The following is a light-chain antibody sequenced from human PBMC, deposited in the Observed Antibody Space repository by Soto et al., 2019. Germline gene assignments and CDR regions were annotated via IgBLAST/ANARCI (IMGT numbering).Light chain of an antibody. CDR2: EDN. J-gene: IGLJ2*01. CDR1: SGSIASNY. V-gene: IGLV6-57*02. CDR3: QSYDNNNHVV. Sequence: NFMLTQPHSVSESPGKTVTICCTGSSGSIASNYVQWYQQRPGSAPTTVIYEDNQRPSGVPHRFSGSIDSSSNSASLTISGLRTGDEADYYCQSYDNNNHVVFGGGTKVTVL.